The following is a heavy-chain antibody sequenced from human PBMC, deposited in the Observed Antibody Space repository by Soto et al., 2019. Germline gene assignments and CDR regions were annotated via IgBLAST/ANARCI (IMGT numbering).Heavy chain of an antibody. CDR2: IWYDGSNK. CDR1: GFTFSSYG. J-gene: IGHJ1*01. Sequence: QVQLVESGGGVVQPGRSLRLSCAASGFTFSSYGMHWVRQAPGKGLEWVAVIWYDGSNKYYADSVKGRFTISRDNSKNTLYLQMNSLRAEDTAVYYCARAGAEWLVLNFQHWGQGTLVTVSS. V-gene: IGHV3-33*01. CDR3: ARAGAEWLVLNFQH. D-gene: IGHD6-19*01.